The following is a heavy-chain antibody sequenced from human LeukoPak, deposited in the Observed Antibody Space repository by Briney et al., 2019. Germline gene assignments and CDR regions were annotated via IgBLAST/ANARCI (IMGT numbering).Heavy chain of an antibody. CDR3: ARIHRYCSGGACCVLDN. J-gene: IGHJ4*02. D-gene: IGHD2-15*01. CDR2: VYYSGST. V-gene: IGHV4-59*02. CDR1: GGSVSGYY. Sequence: SETLSLTCTVSGGSVSGYYWGWIRQPPGRGLGWIGYVYYSGSTNYNPSFKSRITISVDTSRNQFSLQLSSVTAADTAVYYCARIHRYCSGGACCVLDNWGQGTLVAVSS.